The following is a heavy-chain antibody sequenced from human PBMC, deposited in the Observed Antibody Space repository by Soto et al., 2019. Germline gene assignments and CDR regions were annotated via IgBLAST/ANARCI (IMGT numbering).Heavy chain of an antibody. Sequence: QVQLQESGPGLVKPSETLSLTCTVSGGSISSYYWSWIRQPPGKGLEWIGYIYYSGSTNYNPSLKSRVTISVDTSKNQFSLKLSSVTAADTAVYYCARVGANFDYWGQGTLVTVSS. V-gene: IGHV4-59*01. CDR3: ARVGANFDY. CDR2: IYYSGST. J-gene: IGHJ4*02. CDR1: GGSISSYY.